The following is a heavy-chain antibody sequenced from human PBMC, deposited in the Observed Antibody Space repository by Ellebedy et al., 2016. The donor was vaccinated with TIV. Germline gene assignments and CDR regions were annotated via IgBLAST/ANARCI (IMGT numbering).Heavy chain of an antibody. CDR1: GFAVTYNY. Sequence: GESLKISCTASGFAVTYNYMNWVRQAPGKGLEWVSVIYSGGTTNYADSVKGRFAISRDNSKNTMYLQMNSLRAEDTAVYYCARDLDVEMATIIPYYYGMDVWGQGTTVTVSS. D-gene: IGHD5-24*01. V-gene: IGHV3-66*01. J-gene: IGHJ6*02. CDR3: ARDLDVEMATIIPYYYGMDV. CDR2: IYSGGTT.